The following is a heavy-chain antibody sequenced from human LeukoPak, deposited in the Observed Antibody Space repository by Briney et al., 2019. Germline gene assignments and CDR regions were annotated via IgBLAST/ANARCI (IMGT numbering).Heavy chain of an antibody. J-gene: IGHJ4*02. CDR1: GGSISSSSYY. CDR2: IYYSGST. CDR3: ARQESGSYLVDFDY. V-gene: IGHV4-39*01. D-gene: IGHD1-26*01. Sequence: SETLSLTCTVSGGSISSSSYYWGWIRQPPGKGLEWIGSIYYSGSTYYNPSRKSRVTISVDTSKNQFSLKLSSVTAADTGVYYCARQESGSYLVDFDYWGQGTLVTVSS.